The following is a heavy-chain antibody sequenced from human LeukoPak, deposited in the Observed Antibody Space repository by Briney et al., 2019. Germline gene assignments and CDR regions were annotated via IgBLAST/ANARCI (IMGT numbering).Heavy chain of an antibody. CDR3: ASGIKSILVGGHDAFDI. V-gene: IGHV1-2*02. D-gene: IGHD1-26*01. Sequence: GASVKVSCKASGYTFTGYYMHWVRQAPGQGLEWMGWINPNSGGTNYAQKFQGRVIMTRDTSISTAYMELSRLRSDDTAVYYCASGIKSILVGGHDAFDIWGQGTMVTVSS. J-gene: IGHJ3*02. CDR1: GYTFTGYY. CDR2: INPNSGGT.